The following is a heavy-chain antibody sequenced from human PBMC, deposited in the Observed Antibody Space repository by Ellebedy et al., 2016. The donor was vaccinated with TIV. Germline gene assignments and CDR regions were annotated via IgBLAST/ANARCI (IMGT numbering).Heavy chain of an antibody. Sequence: ASVKVSCKGSGYDFSNYWTGWVRQMPGKGLEWTGIIFPAKSNVRYSPSFQGQVTISADTSITTVYLQWDSLRASDTAMYYCARYGEDGDSIPDYWGQGTLVTVSS. CDR2: IFPAKSNV. CDR1: GYDFSNYW. CDR3: ARYGEDGDSIPDY. J-gene: IGHJ4*02. D-gene: IGHD5-24*01. V-gene: IGHV5-51*01.